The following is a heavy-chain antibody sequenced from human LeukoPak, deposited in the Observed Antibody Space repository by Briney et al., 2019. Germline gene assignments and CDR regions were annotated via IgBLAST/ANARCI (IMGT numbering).Heavy chain of an antibody. J-gene: IGHJ5*02. D-gene: IGHD3-3*01. CDR1: GFTFSSHG. Sequence: PGRSLRLSCAASGFTFSSHGMHWVRQAPGKGLEWVAVISYDGSNKYYADSVKGRFTISRDNSKNTLYLQMNSLRAEDTAVYYCARDLRDRYYDLNWFDPWGQGTLVTVSS. V-gene: IGHV3-30*03. CDR3: ARDLRDRYYDLNWFDP. CDR2: ISYDGSNK.